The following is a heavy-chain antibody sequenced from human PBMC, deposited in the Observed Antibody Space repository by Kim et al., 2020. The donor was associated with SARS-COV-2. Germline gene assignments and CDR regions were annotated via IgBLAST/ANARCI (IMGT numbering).Heavy chain of an antibody. Sequence: SETLSLTCSVSGVSVSSGSYYWNWIRQPPGKGLEWIGYIPYSGSPNYNPSLRSRVTISMDTSKNQFSLKLTSVTAADSAVYYCARDYYGSGTHYVAFDI. CDR3: ARDYYGSGTHYVAFDI. J-gene: IGHJ3*02. V-gene: IGHV4-61*01. CDR1: GVSVSSGSYY. CDR2: IPYSGSP. D-gene: IGHD3-10*01.